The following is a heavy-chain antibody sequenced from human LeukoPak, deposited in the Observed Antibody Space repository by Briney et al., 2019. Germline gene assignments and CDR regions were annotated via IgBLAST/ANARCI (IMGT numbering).Heavy chain of an antibody. J-gene: IGHJ4*02. V-gene: IGHV1-46*01. Sequence: ASVKVSCKASGYTFTNYYTHWVRQAPGQGLEWMGIINPSGGGTTYAQKFQGRLTITRDMSTTTFYVELSSLGSEDTAVYYCARNIGTAVLDFWGQGTLVSVAS. CDR3: ARNIGTAVLDF. CDR1: GYTFTNYY. D-gene: IGHD5-12*01. CDR2: INPSGGGT.